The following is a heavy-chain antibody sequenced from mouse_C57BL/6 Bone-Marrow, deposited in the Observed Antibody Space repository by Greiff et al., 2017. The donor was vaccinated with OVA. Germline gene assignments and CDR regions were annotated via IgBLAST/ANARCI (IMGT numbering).Heavy chain of an antibody. CDR2: ISYDGSN. Sequence: ESGPGLVKPSQSLSLTCSVTGYSITSGYYWNWIRQFPGNKLEWMGYISYDGSNNYNPSLKNRISITRDTSKNQFFLKLNAVTTEDTATCYCARDLLYWGQGTTLTVSS. D-gene: IGHD2-1*01. V-gene: IGHV3-6*01. J-gene: IGHJ2*01. CDR3: ARDLLY. CDR1: GYSITSGYY.